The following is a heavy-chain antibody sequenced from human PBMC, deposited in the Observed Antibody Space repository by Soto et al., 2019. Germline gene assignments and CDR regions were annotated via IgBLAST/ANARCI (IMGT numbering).Heavy chain of an antibody. CDR2: IIPVFGTT. Sequence: QVQLVQSGAELKKPGSSVKVSCKASGDTFSGYPINWVRQAPGEGLEWMGRIIPVFGTTTDAQRFEGRVTFTAEESTNTAYMELRGLLSEDTAVYYCARDGGFGELKYWGPGTLVTVSS. CDR1: GDTFSGYP. V-gene: IGHV1-69*18. CDR3: ARDGGFGELKY. J-gene: IGHJ4*02. D-gene: IGHD3-10*01.